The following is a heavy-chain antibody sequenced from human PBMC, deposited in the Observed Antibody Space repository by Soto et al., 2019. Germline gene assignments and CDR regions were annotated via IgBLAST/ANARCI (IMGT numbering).Heavy chain of an antibody. J-gene: IGHJ4*02. CDR1: GGSIISSNW. Sequence: AVSGGSIISSNWWILVRQPPGKGLEWIGEIYHSGSTNYNPSLKSRVTISVDKSKKQFSLKLSSVTAADTAVYYCARQDGSYLGGFDYWGQGTLVTVSS. V-gene: IGHV4-4*02. CDR3: ARQDGSYLGGFDY. CDR2: IYHSGST. D-gene: IGHD1-26*01.